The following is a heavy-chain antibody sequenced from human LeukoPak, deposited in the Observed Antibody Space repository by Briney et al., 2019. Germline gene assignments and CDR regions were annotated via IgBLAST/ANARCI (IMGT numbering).Heavy chain of an antibody. J-gene: IGHJ4*02. V-gene: IGHV3-21*04. Sequence: GGSLRLSCAASGFDFESYTMTWVRQAPGKGLEWVSLISATSSDINYAESVRGRITITRDNAKNSLFLQMDSLRVEDTAIYYCAKGLFSAFDKYLDSWGQGTLVTVSS. D-gene: IGHD5-12*01. CDR2: ISATSSDI. CDR3: AKGLFSAFDKYLDS. CDR1: GFDFESYT.